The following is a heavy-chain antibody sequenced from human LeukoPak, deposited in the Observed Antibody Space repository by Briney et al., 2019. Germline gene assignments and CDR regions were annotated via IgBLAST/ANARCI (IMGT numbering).Heavy chain of an antibody. CDR3: AKDSLDIVATSDAFDI. V-gene: IGHV3-30*18. CDR2: ISYDGSNK. D-gene: IGHD5-12*01. Sequence: PGGSLRLSCAASGFTFSTYGMHWVRQAPGKGLEWVAIISYDGSNKYYADSVKGRFTISRDNSENTLHLHMNSLRAEDTAVYYCAKDSLDIVATSDAFDIWGQGTMVTVSS. CDR1: GFTFSTYG. J-gene: IGHJ3*02.